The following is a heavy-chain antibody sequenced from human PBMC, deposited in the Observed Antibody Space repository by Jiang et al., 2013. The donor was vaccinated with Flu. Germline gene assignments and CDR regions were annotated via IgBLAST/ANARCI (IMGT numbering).Heavy chain of an antibody. CDR2: IYYSGST. J-gene: IGHJ6*02. Sequence: GSGLVKPSETLSLTCTVSGGSISSSSYYWGWIRQPPGKGLEWIGSIYYSGSTYYNPSLKSRVTISVDTSKNQFSLKLSSVTAADTAVYYCARNRDLHYYYYYGMDVWAKGPRSPSP. V-gene: IGHV4-39*01. D-gene: IGHD1-14*01. CDR3: ARNRDLHYYYYYGMDV. CDR1: GGSISSSSYY.